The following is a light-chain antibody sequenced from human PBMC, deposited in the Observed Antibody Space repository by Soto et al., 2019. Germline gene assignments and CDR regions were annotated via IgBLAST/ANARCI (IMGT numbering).Light chain of an antibody. J-gene: IGLJ3*02. CDR1: SSDIGAYNY. CDR2: VVS. V-gene: IGLV2-14*01. Sequence: QSALTQPASVSGSPGQSITISCTGTSSDIGAYNYVSWYQQHPGKAPKLMIYVVSNRPSGVSNRFSGSKSGNTASLTVSGLQAEDEADYYCSSYTNSSTLVVFGGGTKLTVL. CDR3: SSYTNSSTLVV.